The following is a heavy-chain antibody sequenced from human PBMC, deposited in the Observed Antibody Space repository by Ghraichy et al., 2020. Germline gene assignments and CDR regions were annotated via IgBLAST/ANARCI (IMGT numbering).Heavy chain of an antibody. J-gene: IGHJ4*02. D-gene: IGHD1-26*01. Sequence: LSLTCAASGFTFSSYAMSWVRQAPGKGLEWVSAISGSGGSTYYADFVKGRFTISRDNSKNTLYLQMNSLRAEDTAVYYCAKCSGELPEDFDYWGQGTLVTVSS. CDR1: GFTFSSYA. V-gene: IGHV3-23*01. CDR3: AKCSGELPEDFDY. CDR2: ISGSGGST.